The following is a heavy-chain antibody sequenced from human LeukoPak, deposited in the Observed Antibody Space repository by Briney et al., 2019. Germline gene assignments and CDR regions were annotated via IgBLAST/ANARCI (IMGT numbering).Heavy chain of an antibody. Sequence: QTGGSLRLSCAASGFNFNTYWMSWVRQAPGKGLEWVANIKQDGSEKFYVDSMKGRFTISRDNSKNSLYLQMNSLRAEDTAVYYCARDRYYYDSSGYYIHDYWGQGTLVTVSS. CDR1: GFNFNTYW. CDR2: IKQDGSEK. D-gene: IGHD3-22*01. J-gene: IGHJ4*02. V-gene: IGHV3-7*01. CDR3: ARDRYYYDSSGYYIHDY.